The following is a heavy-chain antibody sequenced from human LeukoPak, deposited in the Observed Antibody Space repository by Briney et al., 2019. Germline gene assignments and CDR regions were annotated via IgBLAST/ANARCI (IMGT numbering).Heavy chain of an antibody. CDR1: GFTFSRYA. J-gene: IGHJ6*03. V-gene: IGHV3-30*04. Sequence: GGSLRLSCAASGFTFSRYAIHWVRQAPGKGLEWVAAISFAGNGEYYADSVKGRFTISRDNSKNTLYLQMNSLRAEDTAVYYCARDSGLYNWNLAGYYYYMDVWGKGTTVTVSS. D-gene: IGHD1-7*01. CDR2: ISFAGNGE. CDR3: ARDSGLYNWNLAGYYYYMDV.